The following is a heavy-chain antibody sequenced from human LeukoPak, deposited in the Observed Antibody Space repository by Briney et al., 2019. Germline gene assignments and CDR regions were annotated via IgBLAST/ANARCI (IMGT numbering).Heavy chain of an antibody. CDR3: ARESDAFDI. CDR1: GFTVSSNY. V-gene: IGHV3-53*01. J-gene: IGHJ3*02. CDR2: IYSGGST. Sequence: GGSLRLFCAASGFTVSSNYMSWVRQAPGKGLKWVSVIYSGGSTYYADSVKGRFTISRDNSKNTLYLQTNSLRAEDTAVYYCARESDAFDIWGQGTMVTVSS.